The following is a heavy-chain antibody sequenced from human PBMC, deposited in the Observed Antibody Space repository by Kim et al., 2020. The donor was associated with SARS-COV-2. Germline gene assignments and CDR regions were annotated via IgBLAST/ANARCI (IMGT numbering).Heavy chain of an antibody. CDR2: FYRSGRT. D-gene: IGHD1-26*01. CDR1: GVSINSAGYF. J-gene: IGHJ4*02. CDR3: AILHYSWNSFDL. Sequence: SETLSLTCNVSGVSINSAGYFWGWVRQAPVAGLEWVASFYRSGRTFYNPSLNTRVTILPDTSTNQFSLRLASVTAADTAISFYAILHYSWNSFDLLCQGT. V-gene: IGHV4-39*07.